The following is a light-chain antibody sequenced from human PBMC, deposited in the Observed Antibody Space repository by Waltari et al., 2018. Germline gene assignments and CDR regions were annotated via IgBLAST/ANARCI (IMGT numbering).Light chain of an antibody. CDR2: DVS. CDR3: STYISSDTLEL. V-gene: IGLV2-14*03. Sequence: QSALTQPASVSGSPGQSIPISCPGTSSAVGGDNYVSWYQQHPGKATKLMIYDVSNRPSGVSNRFSGSNSGNTAFLTISGLQAEDKAHYYCSTYISSDTLELFGGGTSLTV. J-gene: IGLJ2*01. CDR1: SSAVGGDNY.